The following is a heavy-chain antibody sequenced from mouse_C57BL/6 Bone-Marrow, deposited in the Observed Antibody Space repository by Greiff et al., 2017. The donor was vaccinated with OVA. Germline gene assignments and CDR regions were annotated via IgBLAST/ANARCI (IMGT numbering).Heavy chain of an antibody. Sequence: QVPLPQSGAELARPGASVKLSCKASGYTFTSYGISWVKQRTGPGLEWIGEIYPRSGNTYYNEKFKGKATLTADKSSSTAYMELRSLTSEDSAVYFCARHGYYFDDWGQGTTLTVSS. D-gene: IGHD1-1*01. CDR2: IYPRSGNT. CDR1: GYTFTSYG. CDR3: ARHGYYFDD. V-gene: IGHV1-81*01. J-gene: IGHJ2*01.